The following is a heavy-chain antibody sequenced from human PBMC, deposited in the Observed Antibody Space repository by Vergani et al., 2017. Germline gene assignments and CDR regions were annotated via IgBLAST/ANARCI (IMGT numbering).Heavy chain of an antibody. CDR2: IHTSGST. V-gene: IGHV4-61*02. CDR1: GGSINSHNYY. CDR3: ARRSCLGGSCFKPLFDY. J-gene: IGHJ4*02. Sequence: QVQLQESGPGLVKPSQTLSLTCTVSGGSINSHNYYWSWIRQPAGKGMEWIGRIHTSGSTNYNRSLKSRVTMSEDTSKNQFSLNLSSVTAADTAVYFWARRSCLGGSCFKPLFDYLGQGSLVTVPS. D-gene: IGHD2-15*01.